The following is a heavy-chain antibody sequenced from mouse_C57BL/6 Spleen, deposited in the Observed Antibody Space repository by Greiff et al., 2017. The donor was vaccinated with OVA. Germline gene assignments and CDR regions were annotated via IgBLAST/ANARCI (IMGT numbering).Heavy chain of an antibody. V-gene: IGHV1-54*01. CDR1: GYAFTNYL. CDR2: LNPGSGGT. J-gene: IGHJ3*01. D-gene: IGHD2-3*01. CDR3: ARSYDGYYGGFAY. Sequence: VQLQQSGAELVRPGTSVKVSCKASGYAFTNYLIEWVKQRPGQGLEWIGVLNPGSGGTNYNEKFKGKATLTADKSSSTAYMQLSSLTSEDSAVYFCARSYDGYYGGFAYWGQGTLVTVSA.